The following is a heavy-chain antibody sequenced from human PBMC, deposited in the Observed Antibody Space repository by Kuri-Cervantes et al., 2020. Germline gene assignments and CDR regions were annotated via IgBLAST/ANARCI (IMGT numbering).Heavy chain of an antibody. CDR3: AKDAGAWFGELPLYYYYYGMDV. Sequence: GESLKISCAASGFTFSRYAMSWVRQAPGKGLEWVSAISGSGGSTYYADSVKGRFTISRDNSKNTLYLQMNSLRAEDTAVYYCAKDAGAWFGELPLYYYYYGMDVWGQGTTVTVSS. CDR1: GFTFSRYA. J-gene: IGHJ6*02. CDR2: ISGSGGST. D-gene: IGHD3-10*01. V-gene: IGHV3-23*01.